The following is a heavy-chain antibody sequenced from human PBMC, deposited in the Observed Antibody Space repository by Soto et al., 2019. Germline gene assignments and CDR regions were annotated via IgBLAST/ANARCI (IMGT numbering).Heavy chain of an antibody. V-gene: IGHV3-23*01. CDR1: GFTFSTHA. D-gene: IGHD3-22*01. Sequence: GGSLRLSCVASGFTFSTHAMSWVRQAPGKGLEWVSTFSGSGGNIYYAESVKGRLTISRDDSKNTLYLQMNSLRVEDTAVYYCAKDGRITMIVVVAPLDYWGQGTLVTVSS. CDR3: AKDGRITMIVVVAPLDY. J-gene: IGHJ4*02. CDR2: FSGSGGNI.